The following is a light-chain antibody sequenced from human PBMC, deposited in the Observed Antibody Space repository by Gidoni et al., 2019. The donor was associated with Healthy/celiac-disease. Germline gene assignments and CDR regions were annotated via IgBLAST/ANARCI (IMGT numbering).Light chain of an antibody. CDR2: LGS. V-gene: IGKV2-28*01. J-gene: IGKJ4*01. Sequence: IVMTQSPLSLPVTPGEPPSISCRSSQSLLHSNGYNYLDWYLQKPWQSPQLLIYLGSNRASGVPDRFSGSGSGTDFTLKISRVEAEDVGVYYCMQALQTPLTFGGGTKVEIK. CDR1: QSLLHSNGYNY. CDR3: MQALQTPLT.